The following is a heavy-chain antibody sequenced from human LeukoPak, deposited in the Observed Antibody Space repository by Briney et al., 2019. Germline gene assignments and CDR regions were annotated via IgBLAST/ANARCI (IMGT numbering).Heavy chain of an antibody. Sequence: GGSLRLSCVASGFTFSSYAMTWVRQAPGKGLDWVSVISGSGGTTYYAVSVKGRFTISRDNSKNTLYLHMNSLRAEDTAVYYCAKEDYYGMDVWGQGTTVTVSS. CDR1: GFTFSSYA. J-gene: IGHJ6*02. CDR3: AKEDYYGMDV. V-gene: IGHV3-23*01. CDR2: ISGSGGTT.